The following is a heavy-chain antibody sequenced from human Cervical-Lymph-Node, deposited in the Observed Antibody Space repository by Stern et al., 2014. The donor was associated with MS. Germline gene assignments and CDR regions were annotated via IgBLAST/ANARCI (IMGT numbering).Heavy chain of an antibody. CDR1: GYTLTEMS. D-gene: IGHD2-21*02. V-gene: IGHV1-24*01. CDR2: YDPQHGET. CDR3: ATHRGRVTYYYGLDV. J-gene: IGHJ6*02. Sequence: VQLVQSGAEVKKPGASVKVSCQVSGYTLTEMSMHWVRHAPGKGIEWMGGYDPQHGETVYAQKIQGRVTMAEDRSTDTAYMELTSLRSDDTAVYYCATHRGRVTYYYGLDVWGQGTTVTVSS.